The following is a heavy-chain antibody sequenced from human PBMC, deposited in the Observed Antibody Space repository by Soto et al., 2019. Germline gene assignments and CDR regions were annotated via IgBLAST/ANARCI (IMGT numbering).Heavy chain of an antibody. CDR1: GFVFSNYS. CDR2: ISSSSSTI. D-gene: IGHD2-15*01. Sequence: EVQLVESGGGLVQPGGSLRLSCAASGFVFSNYSMNWVRQAPGKGLEWVSYISSSSSTIYYADSVQGRFTISIDNAKNSLYLQVTSLRDAATVVYFCARPAGRVDYFDYWGQGLLVTVSS. V-gene: IGHV3-48*02. CDR3: ARPAGRVDYFDY. J-gene: IGHJ4*02.